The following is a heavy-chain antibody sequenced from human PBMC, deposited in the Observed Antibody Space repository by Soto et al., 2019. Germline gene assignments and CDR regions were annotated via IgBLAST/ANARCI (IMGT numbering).Heavy chain of an antibody. J-gene: IGHJ2*01. Sequence: QVHLVQSGAEVKKPGASVKVSCKASGYTFTSYDINWVRQATGQGLEWMGWMNPNSGHTHFAQRFQGGGTMTRDTSISTAYRELSRLRSEDPAVYYCARLLTAPFWNFDLWGRGTLVTVSS. CDR1: GYTFTSYD. V-gene: IGHV1-8*01. CDR3: ARLLTAPFWNFDL. D-gene: IGHD1-26*01. CDR2: MNPNSGHT.